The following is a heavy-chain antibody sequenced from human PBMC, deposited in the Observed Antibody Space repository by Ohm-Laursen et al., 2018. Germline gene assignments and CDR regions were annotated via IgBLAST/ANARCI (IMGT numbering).Heavy chain of an antibody. J-gene: IGHJ4*02. D-gene: IGHD3-10*01. Sequence: SLRLSCTASGFTFSDYSMTWIRQAPGKGLDWVSYISSSSTTIYYADSVKGRFTISRDNAKNSLYLQMNSLRAEDTAVYYCARDSSGSGGDSDYWGQGTRVTVSS. V-gene: IGHV3-11*01. CDR2: ISSSSTTI. CDR3: ARDSSGSGGDSDY. CDR1: GFTFSDYS.